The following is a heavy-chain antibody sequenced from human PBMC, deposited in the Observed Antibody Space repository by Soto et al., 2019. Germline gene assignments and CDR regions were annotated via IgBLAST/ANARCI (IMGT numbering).Heavy chain of an antibody. Sequence: ASETLSLTCTVSCGSIISYYWSWIRQPPGKGLEWIGYIYYSGSTNYNPSLKSRVTISVDTSKNQFSLKLSSVTAADTAVYYCARGGWYSYYYGMDVWGQGTTVTVSS. J-gene: IGHJ6*02. CDR2: IYYSGST. D-gene: IGHD6-19*01. V-gene: IGHV4-59*01. CDR1: CGSIISYY. CDR3: ARGGWYSYYYGMDV.